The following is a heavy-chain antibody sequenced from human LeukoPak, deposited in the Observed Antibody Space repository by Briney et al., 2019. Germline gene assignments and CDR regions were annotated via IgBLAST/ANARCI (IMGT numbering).Heavy chain of an antibody. Sequence: SETLSLTCSVSGSSISSDYYWGWVRQPPGKGLEWIGRIKHRGRSYYNPSLKSRVTISVDPSKNQFSLKLSSVPAADTAVYYCARGRSYADYWGQGTLVTVSS. CDR3: ARGRSYADY. D-gene: IGHD2-2*01. V-gene: IGHV4-38-2*02. J-gene: IGHJ4*02. CDR2: IKHRGRS. CDR1: GSSISSDYY.